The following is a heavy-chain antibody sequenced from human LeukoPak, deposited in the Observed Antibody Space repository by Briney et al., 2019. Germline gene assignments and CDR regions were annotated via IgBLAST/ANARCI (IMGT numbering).Heavy chain of an antibody. V-gene: IGHV3-7*01. J-gene: IGHJ4*02. CDR1: GFDFSTYA. CDR2: IKQDGSEK. D-gene: IGHD3-10*01. CDR3: ASPPLWFGELLSFPFDY. Sequence: GGSLRLSCAASGFDFSTYAINWVRQAPGKGLEWVANIKQDGSEKKYVDSVKGRFTISRDNSKNTLYLQMNSLRAEDTAVCYCASPPLWFGELLSFPFDYWGQGTLVTVSS.